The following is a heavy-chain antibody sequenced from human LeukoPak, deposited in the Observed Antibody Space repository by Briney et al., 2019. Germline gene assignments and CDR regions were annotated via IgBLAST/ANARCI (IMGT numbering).Heavy chain of an antibody. V-gene: IGHV3-15*01. Sequence: SGGSLRLSCAASGFTFSNAWMSWVRQAPGKGLEWVGRIKSKTDGGTTDYAAPVKGRFTISRDDSKNTLYLQMNSLKTEDTAVYYCTTDWIGIAAAGAPPYDFDYWGQGTLVTVSS. CDR2: IKSKTDGGTT. D-gene: IGHD6-13*01. J-gene: IGHJ4*02. CDR1: GFTFSNAW. CDR3: TTDWIGIAAAGAPPYDFDY.